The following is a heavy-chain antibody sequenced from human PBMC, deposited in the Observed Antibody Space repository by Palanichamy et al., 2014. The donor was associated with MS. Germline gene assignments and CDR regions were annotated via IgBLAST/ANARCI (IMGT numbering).Heavy chain of an antibody. CDR1: GFTFSSYA. J-gene: IGHJ4*02. V-gene: IGHV3-64*01. CDR2: ISSNGGST. Sequence: EVQLVESGGGLVQPGGSLRLSCAASGFTFSSYAMHWVHQAPGKGLEYVSAISSNGGSTYYANSVKGRFTISRDNSKNTLYLQMGSLRAEDMAVYYCARPMGEGSYYTPLDYWGQGTLVTVSS. D-gene: IGHD1-26*01. CDR3: ARPMGEGSYYTPLDY.